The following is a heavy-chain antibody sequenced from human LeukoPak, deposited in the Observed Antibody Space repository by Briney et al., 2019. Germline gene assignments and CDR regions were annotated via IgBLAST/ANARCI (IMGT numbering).Heavy chain of an antibody. J-gene: IGHJ4*02. CDR1: GYSFTDYY. CDR3: ARNRAGSYFIY. CDR2: INPNSGGT. D-gene: IGHD1-26*01. V-gene: IGHV1-2*02. Sequence: ASVKVSCKASGYSFTDYYMHWVRQAPGQGLEWMGWINPNSGGTNYALKFQGRVTMTRDASISTAYMELSSLTSGDTAVYFCARNRAGSYFIYWGQGTLVTVSS.